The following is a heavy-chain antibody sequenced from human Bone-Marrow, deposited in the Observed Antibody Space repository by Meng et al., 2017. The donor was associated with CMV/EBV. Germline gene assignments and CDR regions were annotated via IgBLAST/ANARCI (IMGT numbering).Heavy chain of an antibody. J-gene: IGHJ4*02. D-gene: IGHD6-6*01. CDR2: IYYSGST. CDR3: ARGGYSSSSVETA. V-gene: IGHV4-59*01. CDR1: GGSINSYY. Sequence: SETLSFTCTVSGGSINSYYWSWIRQPPGKGLEWIGYIYYSGSTNYNPSLESRVTISIDTSKNQFSLKLTSVTAADTAVYYCARGGYSSSSVETAWGQGTLVTVSS.